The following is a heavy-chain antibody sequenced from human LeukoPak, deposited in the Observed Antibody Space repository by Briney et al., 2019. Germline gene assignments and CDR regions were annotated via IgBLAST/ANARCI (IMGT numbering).Heavy chain of an antibody. D-gene: IGHD1-1*01. CDR1: GFTFGDYA. CDR3: TRDRGAYNLYDY. CDR2: IRSKAYGETA. Sequence: GGSLRLSCTASGFTFGDYAMSWIRQAPGKGLEWVGFIRSKAYGETADYAASVKGRFTISRDDSKAIAYLQMNSLKTEDTAAYHCTRDRGAYNLYDYWGQGTLVTVSS. J-gene: IGHJ4*02. V-gene: IGHV3-49*03.